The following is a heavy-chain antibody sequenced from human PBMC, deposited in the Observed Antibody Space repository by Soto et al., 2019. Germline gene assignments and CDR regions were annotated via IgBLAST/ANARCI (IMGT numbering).Heavy chain of an antibody. V-gene: IGHV4-39*01. CDR1: GGSVSSRSYF. CDR2: IYYNGST. CDR3: ARQRVVPATPTNWFDP. D-gene: IGHD2-15*01. Sequence: QVQVQESGPGLVKPSDTLSLTCTVSGGSVSSRSYFWGWIRQPPGKGLEWIGTIYYNGSTYYNPSLKSRVNLSVDTSKNQFSLKLTSVTASDTAVYYCARQRVVPATPTNWFDPWGQGTLVTVSS. J-gene: IGHJ5*02.